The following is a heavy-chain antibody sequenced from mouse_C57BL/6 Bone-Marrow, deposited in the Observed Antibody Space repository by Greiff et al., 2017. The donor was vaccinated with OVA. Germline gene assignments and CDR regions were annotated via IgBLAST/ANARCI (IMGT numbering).Heavy chain of an antibody. CDR2: INPSNGGT. CDR1: GYTFTSYW. V-gene: IGHV1-53*01. CDR3: ARDDYDEDAMDY. J-gene: IGHJ4*01. Sequence: QVQLQQPGTELVKPGASVKLSCKASGYTFTSYWMHWVKQRPGQGLEWIGNINPSNGGTNYNEKFKSTATLTVDKSSSTAYMQLSSLTSEDSAVYYCARDDYDEDAMDYWGQGTSVTVSS. D-gene: IGHD2-4*01.